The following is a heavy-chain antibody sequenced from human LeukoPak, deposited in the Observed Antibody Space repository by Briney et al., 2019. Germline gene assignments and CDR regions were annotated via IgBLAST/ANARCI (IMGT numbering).Heavy chain of an antibody. CDR3: ARRVEATGFYYYYYMDV. V-gene: IGHV4-38-2*02. CDR1: GYSISSGYY. D-gene: IGHD1-26*01. J-gene: IGHJ6*03. CDR2: INHSGGT. Sequence: SETLSLTCTVSGYSISSGYYWGWIRQPPGKGLEWIGEINHSGGTKYNPSLKSRVTISEDTSKNQFSLRVSSVTAADTAVYYCARRVEATGFYYYYYMDVWGKGTTVTVSS.